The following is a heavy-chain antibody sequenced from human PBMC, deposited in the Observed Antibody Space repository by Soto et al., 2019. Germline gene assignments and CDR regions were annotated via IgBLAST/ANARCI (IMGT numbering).Heavy chain of an antibody. V-gene: IGHV3-23*01. CDR3: AKGHEGYYGMDV. CDR1: GFTVSSNY. Sequence: GGSLRLSCAASGFTVSSNYMSWVRQAPGKGLEWVSAISGSGGSTYYADSVKGRFTISRDNSKNTLYLQMNSLRAEDTAVYYCAKGHEGYYGMDVWGQGTTVTVSS. CDR2: ISGSGGST. J-gene: IGHJ6*02.